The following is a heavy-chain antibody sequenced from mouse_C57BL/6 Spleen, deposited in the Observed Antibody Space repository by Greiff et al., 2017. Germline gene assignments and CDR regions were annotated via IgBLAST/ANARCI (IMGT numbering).Heavy chain of an antibody. D-gene: IGHD2-10*02. V-gene: IGHV5-17*01. Sequence: EVQLVESGGGLVKPGGSLKLSCAASGFTFSDYGMHWVRQAPEKGLEWVAYISSGSSTIYYADTVKGRFTISRDNAKNTLFLQMTRLRSEDTAMYYCARGYGNYYAMDYWGQGTSVTVSS. CDR2: ISSGSSTI. CDR1: GFTFSDYG. J-gene: IGHJ4*01. CDR3: ARGYGNYYAMDY.